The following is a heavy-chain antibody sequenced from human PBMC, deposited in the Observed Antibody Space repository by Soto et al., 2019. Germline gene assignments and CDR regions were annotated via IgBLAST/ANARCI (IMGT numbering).Heavy chain of an antibody. Sequence: EVQLVESGGGLVQPGGSLRLSCAASGFTFSTYSMNWVRQAPGKGLEWVSYISSSGSTKYYADSVKGRFTISRDNAENSLYLQMNSLRAEDTAVYYCARMSSSISPGCWGQGTLVTVSS. CDR2: ISSSGSTK. V-gene: IGHV3-48*01. CDR1: GFTFSTYS. J-gene: IGHJ4*02. CDR3: ARMSSSISPGC. D-gene: IGHD2-2*01.